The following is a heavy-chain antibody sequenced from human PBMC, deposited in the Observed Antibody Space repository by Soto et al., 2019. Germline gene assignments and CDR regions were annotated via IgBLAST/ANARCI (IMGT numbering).Heavy chain of an antibody. J-gene: IGHJ3*02. Sequence: PSETLSLTCTVSGGSISSGGYYWSWIRQHPGKGLEWIGYMYYSGSTYYNPSLKSRVTISRDTSKNQFSLKLSSVTAADTAVYYCARGGYSGYVFSAFDIWGQGTMVTV. CDR3: ARGGYSGYVFSAFDI. V-gene: IGHV4-31*03. D-gene: IGHD5-12*01. CDR2: MYYSGST. CDR1: GGSISSGGYY.